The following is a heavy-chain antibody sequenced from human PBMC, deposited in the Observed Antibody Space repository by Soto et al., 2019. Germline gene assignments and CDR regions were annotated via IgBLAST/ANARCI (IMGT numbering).Heavy chain of an antibody. V-gene: IGHV1-3*04. D-gene: IGHD3-22*01. CDR2: INTGNGNT. CDR3: ARDDASGC. Sequence: QVQLVQSGAEVRKPGASVKVSCKASGYTFTTSPLHWMPQAPGQRLQWMGWINTGNGNTKYSQTFQDRLTISRDTYASTAYMELSSLTSEDTAVYCCARDDASGCWGQGTLVTVSS. J-gene: IGHJ4*02. CDR1: GYTFTTSP.